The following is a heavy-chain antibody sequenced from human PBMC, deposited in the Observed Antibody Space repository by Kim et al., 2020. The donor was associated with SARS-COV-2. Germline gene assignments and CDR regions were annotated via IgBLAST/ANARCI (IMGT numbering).Heavy chain of an antibody. V-gene: IGHV4-39*07. D-gene: IGHD5-12*01. J-gene: IGHJ3*02. CDR3: ARVRVYIVAYFDI. Sequence: NPSLKSRVTISVDTSKNQFSLKLSSVTAADTAVYYCARVRVYIVAYFDIWGQGTMVTVSS.